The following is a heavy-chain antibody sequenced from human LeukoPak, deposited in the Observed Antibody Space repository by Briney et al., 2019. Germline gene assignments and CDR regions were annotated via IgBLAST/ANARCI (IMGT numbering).Heavy chain of an antibody. D-gene: IGHD6-13*01. CDR3: ARVGTDSSSWYLPHFDY. CDR1: GFTFNDYY. J-gene: IGHJ4*02. CDR2: ISYDGSIK. V-gene: IGHV3-30-3*01. Sequence: GGSLRLSCAASGFTFNDYYMSWIRQAPGKGLEWVAVISYDGSIKYYADSVKGRFTISRDNSKNTLYLQMNSLRAEDTAVYYCARVGTDSSSWYLPHFDYWGQGTLVTVSS.